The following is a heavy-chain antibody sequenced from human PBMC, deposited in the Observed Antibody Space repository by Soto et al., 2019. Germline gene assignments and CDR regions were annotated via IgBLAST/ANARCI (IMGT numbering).Heavy chain of an antibody. Sequence: GGSLRLSCAASGFTFSSYGMHWVRQAPGKGLEWVAVISYDGSNKYYADSVKGRFTISRDNSKNTLYLQMNSLRREDTSVYYCLGGIGYSYGYHAFDLWGQGTMVTVSS. CDR2: ISYDGSNK. V-gene: IGHV3-30*03. CDR3: LGGIGYSYGYHAFDL. D-gene: IGHD5-18*01. J-gene: IGHJ3*01. CDR1: GFTFSSYG.